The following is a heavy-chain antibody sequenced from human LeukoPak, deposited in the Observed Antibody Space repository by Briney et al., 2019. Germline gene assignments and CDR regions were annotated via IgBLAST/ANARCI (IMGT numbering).Heavy chain of an antibody. CDR2: ISYDGNNK. V-gene: IGHV3-30*18. CDR1: GFSFSSFG. D-gene: IGHD3-22*01. CDR3: VKKPGVGNYAQY. J-gene: IGHJ4*02. Sequence: GGSLRLSCAASGFSFSSFGMRWVRQAPGKGLEWLSVISYDGNNKYYADFVKGRFTISRDNSKNTLYLQMNSLRPEDTAVYYCVKKPGVGNYAQYWGQGTRVTVSS.